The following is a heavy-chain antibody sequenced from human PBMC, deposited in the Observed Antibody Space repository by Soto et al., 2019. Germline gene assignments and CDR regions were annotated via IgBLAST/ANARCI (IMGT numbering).Heavy chain of an antibody. V-gene: IGHV4-4*07. CDR3: VRDGTKTLRDWFDP. Sequence: SEALSPNCTVSGASLSSLYWSWIRKSAGKGLEWIGRIYATGTTDYNPSLKGRVMMSVDTSKKQFSLKLRSVTAADTAVYYCVRDGTKTLRDWFDPWGQGISVTVS. D-gene: IGHD1-1*01. J-gene: IGHJ5*02. CDR1: GASLSSLY. CDR2: IYATGTT.